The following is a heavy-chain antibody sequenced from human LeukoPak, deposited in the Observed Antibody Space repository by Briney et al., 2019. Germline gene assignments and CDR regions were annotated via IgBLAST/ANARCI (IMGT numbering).Heavy chain of an antibody. CDR1: GFTVSSNY. Sequence: RGSLRLSCAASGFTVSSNYMSWVRQAPGKGLEWVSVIYSGGSTYYADSVKGRFTISRDNSKNTLYLQMNSLRAEDTAVYYCARDRPYGGQYFDYWGQGTLVTVSS. V-gene: IGHV3-66*01. D-gene: IGHD5-12*01. J-gene: IGHJ4*02. CDR2: IYSGGST. CDR3: ARDRPYGGQYFDY.